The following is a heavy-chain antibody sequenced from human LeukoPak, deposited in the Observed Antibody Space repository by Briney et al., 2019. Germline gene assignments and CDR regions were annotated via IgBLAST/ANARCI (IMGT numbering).Heavy chain of an antibody. Sequence: SETLSLTCTVSGGSISSYYWSWIRQPPGKGLEWIGYIYYSGSTNYNPSLKSRVTISVDTSKNQFPLKLSSVTAADTAVYYCARGYSSSSLFGPWGQGTLVTVSS. CDR1: GGSISSYY. CDR2: IYYSGST. CDR3: ARGYSSSSLFGP. J-gene: IGHJ5*02. V-gene: IGHV4-59*01. D-gene: IGHD6-13*01.